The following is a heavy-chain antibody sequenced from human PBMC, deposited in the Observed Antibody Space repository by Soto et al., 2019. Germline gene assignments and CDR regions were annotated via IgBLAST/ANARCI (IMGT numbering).Heavy chain of an antibody. Sequence: GDSVKVSCKASGGTFSSYAISWVRQAPGQGLEWMGGIIPIFGTANYAQKFQGRVTITADKSTSTAYMELSSLRSEDTAVYYCARRSRAYCSSTSCYTGGTYYYYGMDVWGQGTTVTVSS. CDR2: IIPIFGTA. D-gene: IGHD2-2*02. J-gene: IGHJ6*02. V-gene: IGHV1-69*06. CDR3: ARRSRAYCSSTSCYTGGTYYYYGMDV. CDR1: GGTFSSYA.